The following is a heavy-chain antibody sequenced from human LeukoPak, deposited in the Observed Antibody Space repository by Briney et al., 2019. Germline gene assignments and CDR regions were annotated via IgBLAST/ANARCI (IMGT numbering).Heavy chain of an antibody. J-gene: IGHJ4*02. CDR2: SSGSGVTT. CDR1: GFTFTSYA. Sequence: PGGSLRLSCEASGFTFTSYAMSWVRQAPGKGLEWVSASSGSGVTTYYADSVKGRFTISRDNSKNTLYLQMNSLRAEDTVVYYCAKDQPGGDIVVVPAAMGLFDYWGQGTLVTVSS. CDR3: AKDQPGGDIVVVPAAMGLFDY. V-gene: IGHV3-23*01. D-gene: IGHD2-2*01.